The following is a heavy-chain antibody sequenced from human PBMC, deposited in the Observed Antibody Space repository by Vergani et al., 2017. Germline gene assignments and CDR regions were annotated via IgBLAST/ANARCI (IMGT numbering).Heavy chain of an antibody. D-gene: IGHD3-22*01. Sequence: QVQLVQSGAEVKKPGSSVKVSCKASGGTFSSYTISWVRQAPGQGLEWMGRIIPILGIANYAQKFQGRVTITADKSTRTAYMELSSLRSEDTAVYYCARVPYYYDSSGYSWFDPWGQGTLVTVSS. CDR1: GGTFSSYT. J-gene: IGHJ5*02. CDR3: ARVPYYYDSSGYSWFDP. V-gene: IGHV1-69*02. CDR2: IIPILGIA.